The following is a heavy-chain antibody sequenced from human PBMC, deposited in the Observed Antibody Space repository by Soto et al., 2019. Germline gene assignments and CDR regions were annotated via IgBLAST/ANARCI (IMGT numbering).Heavy chain of an antibody. J-gene: IGHJ5*02. CDR1: GYTFTSSA. CDR3: AGSSGWYENWFDP. Sequence: ASVKVSCKASGYTFTSSAMHWVRQAPGQRLEWMGWINAGNGNTKYSQKFQGRVTVTRDTSASTAYMELSSLRSEDTAVYYCAGSSGWYENWFDPWGQGTLVTVSS. D-gene: IGHD6-19*01. CDR2: INAGNGNT. V-gene: IGHV1-3*01.